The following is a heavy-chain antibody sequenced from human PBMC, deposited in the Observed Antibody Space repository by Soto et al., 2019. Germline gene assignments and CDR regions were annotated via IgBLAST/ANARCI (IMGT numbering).Heavy chain of an antibody. CDR3: ARKPGYISDWYYFDL. Sequence: GXSVKVACKASGYPLIDYYMHWVRQAPGQGFEWMGRISPKSGGTNYAQKFQGRVTMTWDTSLNTAYMELSSLISEDTAVYYCARKPGYISDWYYFDLWGQGTLVTVSS. CDR2: ISPKSGGT. V-gene: IGHV1-2*02. D-gene: IGHD3-9*01. CDR1: GYPLIDYY. J-gene: IGHJ4*02.